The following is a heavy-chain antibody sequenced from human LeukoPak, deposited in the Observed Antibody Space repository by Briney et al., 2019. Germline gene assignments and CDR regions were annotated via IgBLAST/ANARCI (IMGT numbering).Heavy chain of an antibody. CDR3: ARESWGTNGVWGYYYYMDV. D-gene: IGHD2-8*01. CDR2: IYTSGST. CDR1: GGSISSGSYY. J-gene: IGHJ6*03. V-gene: IGHV4-61*02. Sequence: PSQTLSLTCTVSGGSISSGSYYWSWIRQPAGKGLEWIGRIYTSGSTNYNPSLKSRVTISVDTSKNQFSLKLSSMTAADTAVYYCARESWGTNGVWGYYYYMDVWGKGTTVTVSS.